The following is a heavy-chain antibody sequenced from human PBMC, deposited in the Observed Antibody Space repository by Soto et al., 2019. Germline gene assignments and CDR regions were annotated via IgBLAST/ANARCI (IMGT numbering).Heavy chain of an antibody. CDR1: GFTFSSYG. Sequence: QVQLVESGGCVVQPGRSLRLSCAASGFTFSSYGMHWVRQAPGKGLEWVAVIWYDGSNKYYADSVKGRFTISRDNSKNTLYLQMNSLRAEDTAVYYCARINYDFWSGYFDYWGQGTLVTVSS. V-gene: IGHV3-33*01. CDR2: IWYDGSNK. J-gene: IGHJ4*02. CDR3: ARINYDFWSGYFDY. D-gene: IGHD3-3*01.